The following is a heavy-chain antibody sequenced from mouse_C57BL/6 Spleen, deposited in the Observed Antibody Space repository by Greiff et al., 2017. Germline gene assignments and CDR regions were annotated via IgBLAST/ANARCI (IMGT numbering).Heavy chain of an antibody. J-gene: IGHJ1*03. Sequence: EVKVVESGGGLVQPKGSLKLSCAASGFTFNTYAMHWVRQAPGKGLEWVARLRSKSSKYATYYADSVKDRFTISREDSQSMLYLQMNNLKTEDTAMYYCVRDYYGSSYWYFDVWGTGTTVTVSS. CDR2: LRSKSSKYAT. V-gene: IGHV10-3*01. CDR3: VRDYYGSSYWYFDV. CDR1: GFTFNTYA. D-gene: IGHD1-1*01.